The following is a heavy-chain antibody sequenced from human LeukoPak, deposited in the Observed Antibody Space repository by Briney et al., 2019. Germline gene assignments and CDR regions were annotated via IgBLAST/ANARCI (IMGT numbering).Heavy chain of an antibody. Sequence: GGSLRLSCAASGFTVSGNYMSWVRQGPGKGMEWVSVIYSDESTYYADSVKGRFTISRDNSKNTVYLQMNSLRADDTSVYYCASPGHIDNSATLEYWGQGSLVTVSS. J-gene: IGHJ4*02. V-gene: IGHV3-66*01. CDR2: IYSDEST. CDR1: GFTVSGNY. CDR3: ASPGHIDNSATLEY. D-gene: IGHD3-10*01.